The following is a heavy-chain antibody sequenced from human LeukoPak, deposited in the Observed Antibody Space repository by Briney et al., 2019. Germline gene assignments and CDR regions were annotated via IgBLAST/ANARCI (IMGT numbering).Heavy chain of an antibody. D-gene: IGHD5-18*01. Sequence: GESLKISWKGSGYSFTSYWIGLVRQMPGKGLELVGIIYPGDSDTRYSPSFQGQVTISADKSISTAYLQWSSLKASDTAMYYCARSWAMAQNLDSWGQGPLVTVSS. CDR3: ARSWAMAQNLDS. J-gene: IGHJ4*02. CDR2: IYPGDSDT. CDR1: GYSFTSYW. V-gene: IGHV5-51*01.